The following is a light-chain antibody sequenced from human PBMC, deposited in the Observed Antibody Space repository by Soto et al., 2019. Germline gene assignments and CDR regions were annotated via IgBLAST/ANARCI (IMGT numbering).Light chain of an antibody. CDR1: QSLNNH. V-gene: IGKV1-5*01. CDR2: DAS. Sequence: DIQMTQSPSTLSASVGDRVTITCRASQSLNNHLAWYQQKPGKAPKILIYDASTLERGVPSRFSGTGSGTEFTLTISSLQPDDFATYYCQQYYRSSITFGQGTRLEIK. J-gene: IGKJ5*01. CDR3: QQYYRSSIT.